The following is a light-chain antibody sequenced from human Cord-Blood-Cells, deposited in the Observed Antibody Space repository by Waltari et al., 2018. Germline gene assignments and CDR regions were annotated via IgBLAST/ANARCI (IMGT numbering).Light chain of an antibody. V-gene: IGKV1-12*02. Sequence: DIQMTQSPSSVSASVGDRVTITCRASQGISSWVAWYQQKPGKARKLLIDAASSLQSGVPSRFSGSGSGTYFTLTISSLQPEDFATDYCQQANSFSYTVGQGTKLEIK. CDR1: QGISSW. CDR3: QQANSFSYT. J-gene: IGKJ2*01. CDR2: AAS.